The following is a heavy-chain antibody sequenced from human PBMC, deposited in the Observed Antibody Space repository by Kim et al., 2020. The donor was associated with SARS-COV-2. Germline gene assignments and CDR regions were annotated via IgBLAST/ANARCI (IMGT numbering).Heavy chain of an antibody. CDR2: IKEDGSDK. J-gene: IGHJ4*02. CDR1: GFTFSTYW. CDR3: GRDYSD. Sequence: GGSLRLSCAASGFTFSTYWMSWVRQAPGKGLEWVANIKEDGSDKYYVDSVKGRFTISRDNAKNSLYLQMNSLRGEDTAIYYCGRDYSDWGQGTLVTVSS. V-gene: IGHV3-7*01. D-gene: IGHD6-13*01.